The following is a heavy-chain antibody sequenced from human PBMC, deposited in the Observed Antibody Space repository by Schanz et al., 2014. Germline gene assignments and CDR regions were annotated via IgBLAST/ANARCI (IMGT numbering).Heavy chain of an antibody. CDR2: IIPILGIE. D-gene: IGHD2-2*02. J-gene: IGHJ6*03. CDR1: GGTFSSYT. Sequence: QVQLVQSEAEVKKPGSSVKVSCKASGGTFSSYTISWVRQAPGQGLEWMRRIIPILGIENYAQNFQGRVTITADKSTSTAYMEHTSLRSEDTAVYYCAGAYCSSTSCYTGYYYIDVWGKGTTXTVSS. CDR3: AGAYCSSTSCYTGYYYIDV. V-gene: IGHV1-69*02.